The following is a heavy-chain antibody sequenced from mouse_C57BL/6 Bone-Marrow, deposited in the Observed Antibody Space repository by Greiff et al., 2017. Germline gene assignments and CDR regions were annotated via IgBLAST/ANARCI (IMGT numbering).Heavy chain of an antibody. J-gene: IGHJ3*01. D-gene: IGHD2-3*01. CDR3: ARGGWLRFAY. Sequence: VQLQQPGAELVMPGASVKLSCKASGYTFTSYWMPWVKQRPGQGLEWIGEIDPSDSYTNYNQKFKGKSTLTVDKSSSTAYMQLSSLTSEDSAVYYCARGGWLRFAYWGQGTLVTVSA. V-gene: IGHV1-69*01. CDR2: IDPSDSYT. CDR1: GYTFTSYW.